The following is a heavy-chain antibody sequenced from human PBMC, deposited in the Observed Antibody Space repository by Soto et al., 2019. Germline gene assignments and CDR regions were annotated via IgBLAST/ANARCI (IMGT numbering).Heavy chain of an antibody. D-gene: IGHD3-16*02. CDR3: ARGYYDYIWGSYRLYYFDY. CDR1: GYTFTSYG. V-gene: IGHV1-18*01. CDR2: ISAYNGNT. Sequence: ASVKVSCKASGYTFTSYGISWVRQAPGQGLEWMGWISAYNGNTNYAQKLQGRVTMTTDTSTSTAYMELRSLRSDDTAVYYCARGYYDYIWGSYRLYYFDYWGQGTLVTVSS. J-gene: IGHJ4*02.